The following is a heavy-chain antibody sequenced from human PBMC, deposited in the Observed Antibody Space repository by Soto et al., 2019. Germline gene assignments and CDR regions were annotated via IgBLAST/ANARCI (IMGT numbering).Heavy chain of an antibody. J-gene: IGHJ3*02. Sequence: GGSLRVSCAASGFTFSSYGRSWVRQAPGKGLEWVANIKQDGGEKYYVDSVKGRFTISRDNAKNSLYLQMNSLRAEDTVVYYCARVSAAAGPGAFDIWGQGTMVTVSS. CDR2: IKQDGGEK. CDR1: GFTFSSYG. D-gene: IGHD6-13*01. V-gene: IGHV3-7*05. CDR3: ARVSAAAGPGAFDI.